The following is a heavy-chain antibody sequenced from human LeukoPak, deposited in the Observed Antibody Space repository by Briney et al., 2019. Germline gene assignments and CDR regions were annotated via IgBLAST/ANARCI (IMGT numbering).Heavy chain of an antibody. CDR1: GFTFSSYA. Sequence: GGSLRLSRAASGFTFSSYAMHWVRQAPGKGLEWVAVISYDGSNKYYADSVKGRFTISRDNSKNTLYLQMNSLRAEDTAVYYCARGDIQLWSPLDIWGQGTMVTVSS. CDR3: ARGDIQLWSPLDI. V-gene: IGHV3-30-3*01. CDR2: ISYDGSNK. J-gene: IGHJ3*02. D-gene: IGHD5-18*01.